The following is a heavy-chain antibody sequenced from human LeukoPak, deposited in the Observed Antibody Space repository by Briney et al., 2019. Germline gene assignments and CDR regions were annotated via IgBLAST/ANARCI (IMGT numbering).Heavy chain of an antibody. D-gene: IGHD3-9*01. CDR3: AKVDILTGYPFDY. CDR1: GFTFSSYA. V-gene: IGHV3-23*01. Sequence: GGSLRLSCAASGFTFSSYAMSWVRQAPGKGLEWVSAISGSGGSTYYADSVKGRFTISRDNSKSTLYLQMNSLRAEDTAVYYCAKVDILTGYPFDYWGQGTLVTVSS. CDR2: ISGSGGST. J-gene: IGHJ4*02.